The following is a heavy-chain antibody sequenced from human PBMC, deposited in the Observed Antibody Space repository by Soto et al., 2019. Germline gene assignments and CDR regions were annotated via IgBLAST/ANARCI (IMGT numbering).Heavy chain of an antibody. CDR3: ATPLVVAAPGGWFDP. CDR1: GYAFTTSW. J-gene: IGHJ5*02. D-gene: IGHD2-15*01. Sequence: GESLKISCQGSGYAFTTSWIAWVRQMPGKGLEWMGAIYPRDSDTKYSPSFQGQVTLSVDNSINTAFLQWRSLKASDTAMYYCATPLVVAAPGGWFDPWGRGTPVTVSS. CDR2: IYPRDSDT. V-gene: IGHV5-51*01.